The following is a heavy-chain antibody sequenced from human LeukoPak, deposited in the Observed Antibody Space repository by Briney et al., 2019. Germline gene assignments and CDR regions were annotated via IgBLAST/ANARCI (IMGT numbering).Heavy chain of an antibody. V-gene: IGHV3-11*01. CDR2: ITSTGATI. Sequence: PGGSLRLSCAASGFTFSDYYMTWIRPAPGKGLEWVSHITSTGATIYYADSVKGRFTIARDNAKNSLSLQMNSLRAEDTAVYFCARVLSSGYSPFDYWGQGILVTVSS. CDR1: GFTFSDYY. CDR3: ARVLSSGYSPFDY. J-gene: IGHJ4*02. D-gene: IGHD3-22*01.